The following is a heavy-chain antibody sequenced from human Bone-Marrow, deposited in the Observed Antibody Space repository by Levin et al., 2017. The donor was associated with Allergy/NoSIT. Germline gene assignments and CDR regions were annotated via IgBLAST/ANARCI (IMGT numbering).Heavy chain of an antibody. V-gene: IGHV3-48*02. D-gene: IGHD1-1*01. Sequence: PGGSLRLSCAASGFTFSSYSMNWVRQAPGKGLGWGSYIGSSGTMMAYADSVKGRFTISRDNAKNSLYLQMNSLRDDNTAVYYGARDRNWEFDYWGQGMLVTVSS. J-gene: IGHJ4*02. CDR3: ARDRNWEFDY. CDR2: IGSSGTMM. CDR1: GFTFSSYS.